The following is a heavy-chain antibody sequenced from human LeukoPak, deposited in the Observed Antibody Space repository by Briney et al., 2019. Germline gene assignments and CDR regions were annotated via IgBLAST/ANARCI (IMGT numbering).Heavy chain of an antibody. D-gene: IGHD3-3*01. CDR2: IWHDGNTQ. CDR3: ARVGDLRFWYYYYMDV. J-gene: IGHJ6*03. V-gene: IGHV3-33*01. Sequence: QPGGSLRLSCAASGFMFTTTGMRWVRQAPGKGLEWVAVIWHDGNTQYYADSVKGRFTISRDNAKNSLYLQMNSLRAEDTALYHCARVGDLRFWYYYYMDVWGKGTTVTVSS. CDR1: GFMFTTTG.